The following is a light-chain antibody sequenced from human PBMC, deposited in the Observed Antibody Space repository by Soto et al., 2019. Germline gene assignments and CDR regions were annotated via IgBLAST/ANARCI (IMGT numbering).Light chain of an antibody. CDR1: SSNIGSNT. Sequence: QLVLTQPPSASGTPGQSVTISCSGSSSNIGSNTVNWYQQLSGAAPKLLIHNNDQRPSGVPDRFSGSKSDTSASLAISGLQSADEADYYCAAWDDSLTAVLFGGGTKLTV. J-gene: IGLJ3*02. CDR3: AAWDDSLTAVL. V-gene: IGLV1-44*01. CDR2: NND.